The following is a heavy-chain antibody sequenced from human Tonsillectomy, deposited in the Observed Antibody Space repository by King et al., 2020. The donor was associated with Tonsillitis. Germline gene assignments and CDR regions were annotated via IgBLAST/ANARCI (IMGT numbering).Heavy chain of an antibody. D-gene: IGHD3-16*01. J-gene: IGHJ6*03. CDR3: AKDLTGGVNSYYYMDV. CDR1: GFSFSTSG. Sequence: VQLVESGGGVVQPGRSLRLSCAASGFSFSTSGMHWVRQAPGRGLEGVALIAYDVRSKYYGDSVKGRFTISRDNFKNTLSLEMTRLKAEDTAVYYCAKDLTGGVNSYYYMDVWGKGTTLTASS. V-gene: IGHV3-30*18. CDR2: IAYDVRSK.